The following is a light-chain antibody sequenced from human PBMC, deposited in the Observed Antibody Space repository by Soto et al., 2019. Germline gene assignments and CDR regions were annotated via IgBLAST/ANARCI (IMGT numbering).Light chain of an antibody. CDR2: DAS. J-gene: IGKJ5*01. Sequence: IVLTQSPATLSLSPWERATLSCRASQSVSSYLAWYQQKPGQAPRLLIYDASNRATGIPARFSGSGSGTDFTLTISSLEPEDFAVYYCQQRSNWPLFGQGTRLEIK. V-gene: IGKV3-11*01. CDR3: QQRSNWPL. CDR1: QSVSSY.